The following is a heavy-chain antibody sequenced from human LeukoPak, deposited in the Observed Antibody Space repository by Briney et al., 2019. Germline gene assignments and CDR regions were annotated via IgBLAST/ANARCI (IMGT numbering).Heavy chain of an antibody. CDR2: IYHSGST. V-gene: IGHV4-4*02. Sequence: SGTLSLTCAVSGGSISSSNWWSWVRQPPGKGLEWIGEIYHSGSTYYNPSLKSRVTISVDRSKNQFSLKLSSVTAADTAVYYCAREAYYYGSGSYYDYWGQGTLVTVSS. CDR1: GGSISSSNW. J-gene: IGHJ4*02. CDR3: AREAYYYGSGSYYDY. D-gene: IGHD3-10*01.